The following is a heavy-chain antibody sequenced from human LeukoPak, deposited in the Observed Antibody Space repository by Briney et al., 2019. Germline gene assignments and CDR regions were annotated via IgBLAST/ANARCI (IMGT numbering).Heavy chain of an antibody. V-gene: IGHV3-23*01. CDR1: GIIFSNHA. Sequence: GGSLRLSCAASGIIFSNHAMSWVRQAPGKGLEWVSGITGSGGSTYYADSVKGRFTISRDNAENSLYLQMNSLRVEDTAVYYCAARSSGNPYFWGQGTLVTVSS. CDR2: ITGSGGST. D-gene: IGHD1-26*01. CDR3: AARSSGNPYF. J-gene: IGHJ4*02.